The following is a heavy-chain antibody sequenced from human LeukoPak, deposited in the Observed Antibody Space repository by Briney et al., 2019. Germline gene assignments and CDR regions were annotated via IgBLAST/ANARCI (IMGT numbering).Heavy chain of an antibody. D-gene: IGHD5-12*01. V-gene: IGHV4-34*01. CDR3: ARVIVATILDAFDI. J-gene: IGHJ3*02. CDR1: GGSFSGYY. Sequence: SETLSLTCAVYGGSFSGYYWSWIRQPPGKGLEWIGEINHSGSTYYNPSLKSRVTISVDTSKNQFSLKLSSVTAADTAVYYCARVIVATILDAFDIWGQGTMVTVSS. CDR2: INHSGST.